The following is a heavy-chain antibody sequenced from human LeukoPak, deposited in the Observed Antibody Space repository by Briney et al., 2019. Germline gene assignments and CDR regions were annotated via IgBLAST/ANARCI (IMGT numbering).Heavy chain of an antibody. CDR3: ATNVGYGSGNGGGN. D-gene: IGHD3-10*01. CDR1: GFSFSGNA. Sequence: GGSLRLSCAASGFSFSGNAMAWVRQAPGEGLEWVSGFGGSGSDTYYADSVKGRFTISRDNAKNALYLQMNDLRAADSAEYYCATNVGYGSGNGGGNWGQGTVVTVSS. CDR2: FGGSGSDT. J-gene: IGHJ4*02. V-gene: IGHV3-23*01.